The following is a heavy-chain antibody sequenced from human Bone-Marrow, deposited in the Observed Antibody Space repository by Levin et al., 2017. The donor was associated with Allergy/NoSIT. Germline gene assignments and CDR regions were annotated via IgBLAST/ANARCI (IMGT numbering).Heavy chain of an antibody. D-gene: IGHD3-22*01. CDR3: ARGPMIVFHDAFDI. V-gene: IGHV3-53*01. Sequence: PGGSLRLSCAASGFTVSSNYMSWVRQAPGKGLEWVSVIYSGGSTYYADSVKGRFTISRDNSKNTLYLQMNSLRAEDTAVYYCARGPMIVFHDAFDIWGQGTMVTVSS. J-gene: IGHJ3*02. CDR2: IYSGGST. CDR1: GFTVSSNY.